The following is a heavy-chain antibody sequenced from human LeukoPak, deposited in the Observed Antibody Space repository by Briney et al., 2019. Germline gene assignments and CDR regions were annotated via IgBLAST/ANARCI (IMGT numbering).Heavy chain of an antibody. CDR2: IDHSGRT. J-gene: IGHJ6*01. CDR3: ASKEYYYYGMDV. CDR1: GFTFSNYGM. V-gene: IGHV4-4*02. Sequence: GSLRLSCAASGFTFSNYGMNWVRQPPGKGLEWIGEIDHSGRTNYNPSLKSRVTISVDKSKNQISLKLSSVTAADTAVYYCASKEYYYYGMDVWGQGTTVTVSS.